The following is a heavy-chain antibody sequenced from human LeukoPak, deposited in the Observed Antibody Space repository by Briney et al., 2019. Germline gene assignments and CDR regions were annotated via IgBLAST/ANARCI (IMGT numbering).Heavy chain of an antibody. CDR1: GGSISSGGYY. J-gene: IGHJ5*02. Sequence: PSETLSLTCTVSGGSISSGGYYWSWIRQHPGKGLEWIGYIYYSGSTYYNPSLRSRVTISVDTSKNQFSLKLSSVTAADTAVYYCARARRFYDFWSGLNWFDPWGQGTLVTVSS. CDR2: IYYSGST. CDR3: ARARRFYDFWSGLNWFDP. D-gene: IGHD3-3*01. V-gene: IGHV4-31*03.